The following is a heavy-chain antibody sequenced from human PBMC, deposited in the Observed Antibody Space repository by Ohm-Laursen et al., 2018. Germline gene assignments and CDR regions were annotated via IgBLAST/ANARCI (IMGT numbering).Heavy chain of an antibody. CDR3: ARKWELQIVDY. V-gene: IGHV3-9*01. CDR1: GFTFADYA. Sequence: SLRLSCAASGFTFADYAMHWVRQAPGKGLEWVSGISWNSGSIGYADSVKGRFTISRDNAKNSLYLQMHSLRAEDTAVYYCARKWELQIVDYWGQGTLVTVSS. D-gene: IGHD1-26*01. CDR2: ISWNSGSI. J-gene: IGHJ4*02.